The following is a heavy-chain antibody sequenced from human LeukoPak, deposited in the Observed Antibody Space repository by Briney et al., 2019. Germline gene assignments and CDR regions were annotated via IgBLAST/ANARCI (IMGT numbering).Heavy chain of an antibody. CDR1: GGSISNYY. Sequence: SETLSLTCTVSGGSISNYYWSWIRQPPGKGLEWIGEINHSGSTNYNPSLKSRVTISVDTSKNQFSLKLSSVTAADTAVYYCARGTGDSGWYLYYWGQGTLVTVSS. V-gene: IGHV4-34*01. D-gene: IGHD6-19*01. J-gene: IGHJ4*02. CDR2: INHSGST. CDR3: ARGTGDSGWYLYY.